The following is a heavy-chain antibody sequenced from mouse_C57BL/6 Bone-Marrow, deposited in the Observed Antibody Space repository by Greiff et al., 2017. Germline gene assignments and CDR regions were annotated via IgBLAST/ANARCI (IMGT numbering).Heavy chain of an antibody. J-gene: IGHJ3*01. CDR2: IIPSSGYT. Sequence: QVQLQQSGADLARPGASVTMSCTASGYTFTSYTMYWVNQRPGQGLEWIGYIIPSSGYTKYNQKFKDKATLTADKSSSTAYMQLSSLASEDSTVYYCARFIYYSSSWFAYWGQGTLVTVSA. D-gene: IGHD2-5*01. CDR1: GYTFTSYT. CDR3: ARFIYYSSSWFAY. V-gene: IGHV1-4*01.